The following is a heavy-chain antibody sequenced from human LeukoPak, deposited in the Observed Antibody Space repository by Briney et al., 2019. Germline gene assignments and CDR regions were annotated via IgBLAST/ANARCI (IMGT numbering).Heavy chain of an antibody. CDR3: AKDEATSGGGLAS. Sequence: PGGSLRLSCAASGFTVSGTHMSWVRQAPGKGLEWVSPMYTGGTTYYADSVMGRFTVSSDNSRNTVFLHMNSLRVDDTAVYYCAKDEATSGGGLASWGQGTLVSVSS. CDR2: MYTGGTT. J-gene: IGHJ4*02. CDR1: GFTVSGTH. V-gene: IGHV3-53*01. D-gene: IGHD3-16*01.